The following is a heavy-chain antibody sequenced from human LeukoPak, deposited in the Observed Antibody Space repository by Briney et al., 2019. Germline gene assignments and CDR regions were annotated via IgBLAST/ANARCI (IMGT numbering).Heavy chain of an antibody. D-gene: IGHD1-26*01. Sequence: GGSLRLSCAASGFTFNNYWMHWVRQAPGKGLVWVSRINSDGINTSYADSVKGRFTISRDNAKNTLYLQMNSLRAEDTAVYYCAKGRSYPDYWGQGTLVTVSS. CDR1: GFTFNNYW. J-gene: IGHJ4*02. CDR3: AKGRSYPDY. CDR2: INSDGINT. V-gene: IGHV3-74*01.